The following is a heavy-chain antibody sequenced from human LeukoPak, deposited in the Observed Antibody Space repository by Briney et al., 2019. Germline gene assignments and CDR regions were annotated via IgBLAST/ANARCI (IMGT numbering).Heavy chain of an antibody. CDR2: IFPIFGTA. Sequence: SVKVSCTAAAATFSSYAISWVREAPAQGLEWVGGIFPIFGTANYAQKFQGRVTITTDEATSTAYLELSSLRSEDTAVYYYARGDCSSTSCYLENAFDIWGQGTMVTVSS. J-gene: IGHJ3*02. CDR1: AATFSSYA. CDR3: ARGDCSSTSCYLENAFDI. V-gene: IGHV1-69*05. D-gene: IGHD2-2*01.